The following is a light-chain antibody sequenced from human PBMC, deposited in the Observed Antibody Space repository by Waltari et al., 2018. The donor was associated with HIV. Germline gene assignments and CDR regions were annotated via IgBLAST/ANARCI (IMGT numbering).Light chain of an antibody. CDR1: GANMDSFY. CDR3: QSYDDNTYV. J-gene: IGLJ1*01. CDR2: ENN. V-gene: IGLV6-57*04. Sequence: FTLTQPLSVSEFPGKTVTISCTRTGANMDSFYVQWYQKRPDSAPNILIYENNLRPSGVPDRFSGSIDRSSNSATLTISRLKTEDEADYFCQSYDDNTYVFGPGTRVTV.